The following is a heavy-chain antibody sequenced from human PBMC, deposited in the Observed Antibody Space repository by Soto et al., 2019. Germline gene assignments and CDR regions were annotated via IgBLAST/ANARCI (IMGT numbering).Heavy chain of an antibody. D-gene: IGHD5-18*01. CDR3: AKGRCSYGSDAFDI. CDR2: ISWNSATV. CDR1: GFSFHEHA. J-gene: IGHJ3*02. Sequence: EMQLVESGGGLVRPGRSLRLSCEGSGFSFHEHAMFWVRQFPGKGLEWVSGISWNSATVAYADAVTGRFTISRDNDKSSLYLQMNTLRPEDTALYFCAKGRCSYGSDAFDIWGQGTMVTVSS. V-gene: IGHV3-9*01.